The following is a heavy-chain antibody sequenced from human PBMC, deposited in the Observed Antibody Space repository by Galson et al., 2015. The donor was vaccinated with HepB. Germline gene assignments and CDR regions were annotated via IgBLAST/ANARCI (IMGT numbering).Heavy chain of an antibody. CDR3: GRWTQLLHFFDY. Sequence: SLRLSCAASGFTFSSYAMSWVHQAPGKGLEWVSGISGSGGSTYYADSVKGRFTISRDNSKNTLYVQMNSLRAEDTAVYYCGRWTQLLHFFDYWGQGTLVTVSS. D-gene: IGHD5-18*01. J-gene: IGHJ4*02. CDR1: GFTFSSYA. V-gene: IGHV3-23*01. CDR2: ISGSGGST.